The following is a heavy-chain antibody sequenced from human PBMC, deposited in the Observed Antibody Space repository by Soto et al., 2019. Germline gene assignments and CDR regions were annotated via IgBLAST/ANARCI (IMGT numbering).Heavy chain of an antibody. CDR2: VSNEGSK. Sequence: EVQLVESGGGLVQPGGSLRLACAGSGFRVSAYWMHWVRQAPGKGLVWVSRVSNEGSKEYADFVKGRFTLSKDNAKNTLYLEMDSMSVEDTALYYCTANPRNGMGVWGQGTKVTVAS. V-gene: IGHV3-74*01. J-gene: IGHJ6*02. CDR1: GFRVSAYW. CDR3: TANPRNGMGV.